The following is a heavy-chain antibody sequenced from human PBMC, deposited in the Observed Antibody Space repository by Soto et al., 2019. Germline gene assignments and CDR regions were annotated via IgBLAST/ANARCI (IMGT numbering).Heavy chain of an antibody. V-gene: IGHV3-15*07. CDR2: IKSKTDGGTT. D-gene: IGHD2-2*01. J-gene: IGHJ6*02. Sequence: GGSLRLSCAASGFTFSNAWMNWVRQAPGKGLEWVGRIKSKTDGGTTDYAAPVKGRFTISRDDSKNTLYLQMNSLKTEDTAVYYCTTTTIVVVPAVGPTGYYYYGMDVWGQGTTVTVSS. CDR1: GFTFSNAW. CDR3: TTTTIVVVPAVGPTGYYYYGMDV.